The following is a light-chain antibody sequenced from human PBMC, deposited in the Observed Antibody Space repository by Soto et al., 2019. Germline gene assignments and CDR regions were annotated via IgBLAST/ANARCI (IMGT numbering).Light chain of an antibody. CDR3: QQYGGSVT. CDR2: GAS. Sequence: EIVLTQSPATLSLSPGERATLSCRASQSVSSSYLAWYQQKPGQAPRLLIYGASSRATGIPDRFSGSGSGTDFSLTISRLEPEDFAVYYCQQYGGSVTFGGGTKV. J-gene: IGKJ4*01. CDR1: QSVSSSY. V-gene: IGKV3-20*01.